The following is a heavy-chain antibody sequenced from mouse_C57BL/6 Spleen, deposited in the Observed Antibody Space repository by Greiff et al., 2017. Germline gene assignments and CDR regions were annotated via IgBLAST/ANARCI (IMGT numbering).Heavy chain of an antibody. J-gene: IGHJ1*03. CDR1: GFTFSDYY. D-gene: IGHD1-1*01. CDR3: ARDLPNYYGSIYGYFDV. Sequence: EVMLVESEGGLVQPGSSMKLSCTASGFTFSDYYMAWVRQVPEKGLEWVANINYDGSSTYYLDTLKSRFIISRASAKNILYLQMSSLKSEDTATYYCARDLPNYYGSIYGYFDVWGTGTTVTVSS. V-gene: IGHV5-16*01. CDR2: INYDGSST.